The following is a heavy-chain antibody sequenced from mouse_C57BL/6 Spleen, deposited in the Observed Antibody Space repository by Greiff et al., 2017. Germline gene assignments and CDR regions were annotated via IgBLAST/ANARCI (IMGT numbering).Heavy chain of an antibody. J-gene: IGHJ2*01. V-gene: IGHV1-81*01. D-gene: IGHD2-4*01. CDR3: ARAGDYDVVFDY. CDR1: GYTFTSYG. CDR2: IYPRSGNT. Sequence: VKLMESGAELARPGASVKLSCKASGYTFTSYGISWVKQRTGQGLEWIGEIYPRSGNTYYNEKFKGKATLTADKSSSTAYMELRSLTSEDSAVYFCARAGDYDVVFDYWGQGTTLTVSS.